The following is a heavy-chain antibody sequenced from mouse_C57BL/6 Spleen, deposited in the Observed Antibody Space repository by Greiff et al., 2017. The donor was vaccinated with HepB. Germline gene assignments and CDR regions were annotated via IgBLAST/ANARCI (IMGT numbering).Heavy chain of an antibody. V-gene: IGHV8-12*01. CDR3: ARDYYGSSLYYYAMDY. D-gene: IGHD1-1*01. CDR1: GFSLSTSGMG. J-gene: IGHJ4*01. Sequence: QVTLKVSGPGILQSSQPLSLTCSFSGFSLSTSGMGVSWIRQPSGKGLEWLAHIYWDDDKRYNPSLKSRLTISKDTSRNQVFLKITSVDTADTATYYCARDYYGSSLYYYAMDYWGQGTSVTVSS. CDR2: IYWDDDK.